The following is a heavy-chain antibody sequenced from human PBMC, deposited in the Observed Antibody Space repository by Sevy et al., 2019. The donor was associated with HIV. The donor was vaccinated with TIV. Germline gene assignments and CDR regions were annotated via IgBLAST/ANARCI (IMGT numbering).Heavy chain of an antibody. D-gene: IGHD3-3*01. J-gene: IGHJ4*02. CDR2: ISYDGSNK. CDR1: GFTFSSYA. CDR3: GRARAYGLEDY. Sequence: GGSLRLSCAASGFTFSSYAMHWVRQAPGKGLEWVAVISYDGSNKYYADTVKGRFTNSRHNAKNTLYLQMNSLRAEDTAVYYCGRARAYGLEDYWGQGTLVTVSS. V-gene: IGHV3-30*04.